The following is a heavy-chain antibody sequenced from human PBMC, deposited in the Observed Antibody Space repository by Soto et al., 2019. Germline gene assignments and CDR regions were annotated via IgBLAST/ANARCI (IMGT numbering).Heavy chain of an antibody. D-gene: IGHD3-9*01. Sequence: QVQLVQSGAEVKKPGASVKVSCKASGYTFTSYGIIWVRQAPGQGLEWMGWISAYNGNRNYAQKLQGRVTMTTDTATSTAYPQPRSLTSDETYVYYGARHPGFRSDYWGQGTLVTVSS. CDR2: ISAYNGNR. CDR1: GYTFTSYG. CDR3: ARHPGFRSDY. J-gene: IGHJ4*02. V-gene: IGHV1-18*01.